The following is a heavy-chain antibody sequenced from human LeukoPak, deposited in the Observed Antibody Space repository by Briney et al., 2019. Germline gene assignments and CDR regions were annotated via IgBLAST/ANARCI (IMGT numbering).Heavy chain of an antibody. D-gene: IGHD4-17*01. CDR3: ARDLGMTDGDYVSYFDY. CDR1: GFTFSRYE. V-gene: IGHV3-48*03. Sequence: GGSLRLSCVASGFTFSRYELNWVRQAPGKGLEWVSYISSSGSIIYYADSVKGRFTISRDNAKNSLYLQMNSLRAEDTALYYCARDLGMTDGDYVSYFDYWGQGTLVTVSS. CDR2: ISSSGSII. J-gene: IGHJ4*02.